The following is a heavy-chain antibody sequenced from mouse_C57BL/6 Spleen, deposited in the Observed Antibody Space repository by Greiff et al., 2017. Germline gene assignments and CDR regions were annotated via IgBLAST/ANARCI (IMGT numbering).Heavy chain of an antibody. Sequence: QVQLQQSGAELARPGASVKMSCKASGYTFTSYTMHWVKQRPGQGLEWIGYINPSSGYTKYNQKFKDKATLTADKSSSTAYMQLSSLTSEDSAVYYCARSAITTVVAKDYWGQGTTLTVSS. CDR3: ARSAITTVVAKDY. V-gene: IGHV1-4*01. CDR2: INPSSGYT. J-gene: IGHJ2*01. CDR1: GYTFTSYT. D-gene: IGHD1-1*01.